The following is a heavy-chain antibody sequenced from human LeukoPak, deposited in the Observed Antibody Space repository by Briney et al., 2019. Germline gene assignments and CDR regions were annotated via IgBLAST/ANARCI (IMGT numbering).Heavy chain of an antibody. J-gene: IGHJ4*02. Sequence: GGSLRLSCAASGFIFSSYWMHWVRHAPGKGLAWVSRINTDGSSTSYADSVKGRFTISRDNAKNTLYLQMNSLRAEDTAVYYCARDGQAYYFDYWGQGTLVTVSS. CDR3: ARDGQAYYFDY. V-gene: IGHV3-74*01. CDR1: GFIFSSYW. CDR2: INTDGSST.